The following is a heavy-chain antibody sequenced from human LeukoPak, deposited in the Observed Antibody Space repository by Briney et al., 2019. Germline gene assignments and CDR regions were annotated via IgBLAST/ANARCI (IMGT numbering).Heavy chain of an antibody. CDR3: AKEVRSCSSTSCYTDY. J-gene: IGHJ4*02. CDR1: GFTFSSYG. CDR2: IRYDGSNK. D-gene: IGHD2-2*02. V-gene: IGHV3-30*02. Sequence: PGGSLRLSCAASGFTFSSYGMHWVRQTPGKGLQGVAFIRYDGSNKYYADSVKGRFTISRDNSKNTLYLQMNSLRAEDTAVYYCAKEVRSCSSTSCYTDYWGQGTLVTVSS.